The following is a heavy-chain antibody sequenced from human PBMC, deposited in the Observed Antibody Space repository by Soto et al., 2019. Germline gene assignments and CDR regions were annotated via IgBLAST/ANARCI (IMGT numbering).Heavy chain of an antibody. CDR2: IYYSGST. CDR1: GGSISSSSYY. V-gene: IGHV4-39*01. CDR3: ARVRIAVAGIDY. D-gene: IGHD6-19*01. Sequence: QLQLQESGPGLVKPSETLSLTCTVSGGSISSSSYYWGWIRQPPGKGLEWIGSIYYSGSTYYNPSLKSRVTIAVDTSKNQFSLKLSSVTAADTAVYYCARVRIAVAGIDYWGQGTLVTVSS. J-gene: IGHJ4*02.